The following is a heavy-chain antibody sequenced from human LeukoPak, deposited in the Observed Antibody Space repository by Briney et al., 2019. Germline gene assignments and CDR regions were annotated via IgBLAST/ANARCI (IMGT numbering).Heavy chain of an antibody. CDR3: ARDKPPGYSYGPFDY. V-gene: IGHV3-30-3*01. J-gene: IGHJ4*02. CDR1: GFTYSSYD. Sequence: GRSLRLFCAASGFTYSSYDMLWAPRAPGKGLEWVAVISYDGSNKYYADSVKGRFTISRDNSKNTLYLQMNSLRAEDTAVYYCARDKPPGYSYGPFDYWGQGTLVTVSS. D-gene: IGHD5-18*01. CDR2: ISYDGSNK.